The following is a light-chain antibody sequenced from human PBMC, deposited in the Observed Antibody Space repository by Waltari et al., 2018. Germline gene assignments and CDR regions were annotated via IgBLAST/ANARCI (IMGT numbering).Light chain of an antibody. CDR1: RGVSTW. V-gene: IGKV1-5*03. J-gene: IGKJ2*01. CDR3: QQYNSYSST. Sequence: DIQMTQSPSTLSASVGDRVPIPCRASRGVSTWLAWYQQKPGKAPKVLISKASVLESGVPSRFSGSGSDTEFTLTITSLQPDDSATYYCQQYNSYSSTFGQGTKLEIK. CDR2: KAS.